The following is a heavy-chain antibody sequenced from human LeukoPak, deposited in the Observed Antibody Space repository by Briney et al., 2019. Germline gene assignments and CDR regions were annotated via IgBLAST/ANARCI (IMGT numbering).Heavy chain of an antibody. CDR2: ISGSGGDT. CDR3: AKVRFDSSGYYYTYYYYGMDV. CDR1: GFTFSSYW. D-gene: IGHD3-22*01. J-gene: IGHJ6*02. V-gene: IGHV3-23*01. Sequence: GGSPRLSCAASGFTFSSYWMSWVRQAPGKGLEWVSGISGSGGDTYYADSVKGRFTVSRDNSKSTLYLQMTSLRAEDTAVYFCAKVRFDSSGYYYTYYYYGMDVWGQGTTVTVSS.